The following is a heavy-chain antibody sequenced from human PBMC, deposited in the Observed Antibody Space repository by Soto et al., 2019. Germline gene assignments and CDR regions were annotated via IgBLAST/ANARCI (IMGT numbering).Heavy chain of an antibody. CDR2: IYHSGST. V-gene: IGHV4-4*02. CDR3: QAFVLSGYYGLDYYGMDV. Sequence: SETLSLTCAVSGGSISSSNWWSWVRQPPGKGLEWIGEIYHSGSTNYNPSLKSRVTISVDKSKNQFSLKLSSVTAADTAVYYCQAFVLSGYYGLDYYGMDVWGQGTTVTVSS. CDR1: GGSISSSNW. J-gene: IGHJ6*02. D-gene: IGHD3-3*01.